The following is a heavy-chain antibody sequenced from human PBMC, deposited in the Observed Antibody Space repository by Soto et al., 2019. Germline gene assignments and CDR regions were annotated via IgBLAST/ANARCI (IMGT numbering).Heavy chain of an antibody. J-gene: IGHJ6*02. V-gene: IGHV3-21*01. Sequence: PGGSLRLSCAASGFTFSSYSMNWVRQAPGKGLEWVSSISSSSYIYYADSVKGRFTISRDNAKNSLYLQMNSLRAEDTAVYYCARVVAPHYYYGMDVWGQGTTVTV. CDR3: ARVVAPHYYYGMDV. CDR1: GFTFSSYS. D-gene: IGHD2-15*01. CDR2: ISSSSYI.